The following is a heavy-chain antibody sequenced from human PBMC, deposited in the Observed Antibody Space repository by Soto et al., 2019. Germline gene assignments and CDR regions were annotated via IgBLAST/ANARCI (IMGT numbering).Heavy chain of an antibody. Sequence: GESLKISCKGSGYNFPNYWIGWVRQMPGKGLEWMGLINPSDSDTRYTPPFQGRITVSADKSINTAYLQWSSLEASDTAMYYCARHRYTSFTCPPGCAFDIWGQGTMVTVSS. J-gene: IGHJ3*02. CDR2: INPSDSDT. D-gene: IGHD1-20*01. V-gene: IGHV5-51*01. CDR1: GYNFPNYW. CDR3: ARHRYTSFTCPPGCAFDI.